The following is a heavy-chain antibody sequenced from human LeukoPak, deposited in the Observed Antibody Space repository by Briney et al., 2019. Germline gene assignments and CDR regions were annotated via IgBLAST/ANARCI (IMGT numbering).Heavy chain of an antibody. CDR3: ARRARGNRAYFFDY. Sequence: SETLSLTCTVSGDSISGYYWNWIRQPPGKGLEWIGYIYYSGTTYYDPSLKSRLTLSVDTSKNQFSLNLSSVTAADTAVYYCARRARGNRAYFFDYWGQGTLVTVSS. J-gene: IGHJ4*02. CDR2: IYYSGTT. D-gene: IGHD1-14*01. CDR1: GDSISGYY. V-gene: IGHV4-59*01.